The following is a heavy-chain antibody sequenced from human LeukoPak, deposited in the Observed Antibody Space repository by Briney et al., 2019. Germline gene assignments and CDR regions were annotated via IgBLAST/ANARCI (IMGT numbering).Heavy chain of an antibody. J-gene: IGHJ4*02. CDR2: ISGYNGHT. D-gene: IGHD6-6*01. CDR3: ARDHSSSSRASDF. Sequence: ASVTVSCTASGYSFTSYGISWVRQAPGQGLEWMGWISGYNGHTNYAQNLQGRVTMTTDTSTSTVYMELRSLRFDDTAVYYCARDHSSSSRASDFWGQGALVTVSS. V-gene: IGHV1-18*01. CDR1: GYSFTSYG.